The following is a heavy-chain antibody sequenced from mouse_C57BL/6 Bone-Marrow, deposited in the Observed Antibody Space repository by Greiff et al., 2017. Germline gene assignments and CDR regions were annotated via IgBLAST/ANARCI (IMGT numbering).Heavy chain of an antibody. J-gene: IGHJ1*03. Sequence: EVKLMESGGDLVKPGGSLKLSCAASGFTFSSYGMSWVRQTPDKRLEWVATISSGGSYTYYPDSVKGRFTISRDNAKNTLYLQMSSLKSEDTAMYYWASRTGTWYFDVWGTGTTVTVSS. D-gene: IGHD4-1*01. CDR1: GFTFSSYG. CDR2: ISSGGSYT. V-gene: IGHV5-6*02. CDR3: ASRTGTWYFDV.